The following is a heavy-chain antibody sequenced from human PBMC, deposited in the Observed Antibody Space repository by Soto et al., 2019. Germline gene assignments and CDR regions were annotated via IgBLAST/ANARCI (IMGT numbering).Heavy chain of an antibody. Sequence: PGGSLRLSCAASGFTFSSYDMHWVRQATGKGLEWVSAIGTAGDTYYPGSVKGRFTISRENAKNSLYLQMNSLRAGDTAVYYWEKKRGYYFNNYMDVGGKGTTFT. CDR2: IGTAGDT. CDR3: EKKRGYYFNNYMDV. CDR1: GFTFSSYD. J-gene: IGHJ6*03. V-gene: IGHV3-13*01.